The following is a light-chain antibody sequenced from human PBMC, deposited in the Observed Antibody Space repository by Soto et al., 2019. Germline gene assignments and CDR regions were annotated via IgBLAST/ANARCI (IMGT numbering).Light chain of an antibody. Sequence: DIQLTQSPSFLSASVGDRVTITCRASQGISSYLAWYQQKPGKVPKLLIYAASTLQSGVPSRFSGSESGTEFTLTISSLQPEDFATYYCQQLNTYPLTFGGGTKVVIK. CDR3: QQLNTYPLT. V-gene: IGKV1-9*01. J-gene: IGKJ4*01. CDR2: AAS. CDR1: QGISSY.